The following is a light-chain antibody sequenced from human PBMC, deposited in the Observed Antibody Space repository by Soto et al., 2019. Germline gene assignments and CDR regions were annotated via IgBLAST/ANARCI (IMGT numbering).Light chain of an antibody. Sequence: DIPMTQSPSSLSASVGDRVTITCRASQSISIYLNWYQQKPGKAPKLLIYAASSLQSGVPSRFSGSGSGADFTLTISSLQPEDFATYYCQQSYSILTFGGGTKVEIK. CDR2: AAS. J-gene: IGKJ4*01. CDR1: QSISIY. V-gene: IGKV1-39*01. CDR3: QQSYSILT.